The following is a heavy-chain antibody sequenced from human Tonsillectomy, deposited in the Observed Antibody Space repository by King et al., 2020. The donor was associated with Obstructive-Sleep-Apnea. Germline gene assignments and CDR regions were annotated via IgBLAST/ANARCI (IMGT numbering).Heavy chain of an antibody. CDR1: GGSISHGGYY. V-gene: IGHV4-31*03. CDR3: ARGRVGASFDY. CDR2: IYYSGST. J-gene: IGHJ4*02. D-gene: IGHD1-26*01. Sequence: VQLQESGPGLVKPSQTLSLICTVSGGSISHGGYYWTWIRQPPGKGLEGIGFIYYSGSTYYNPPLKSRVTISEDTSKNQFSLNLRPVTAADTAVYYCARGRVGASFDYWGQGILVIVSS.